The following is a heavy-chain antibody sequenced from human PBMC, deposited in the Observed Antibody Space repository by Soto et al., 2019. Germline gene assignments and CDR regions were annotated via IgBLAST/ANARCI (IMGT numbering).Heavy chain of an antibody. CDR2: ISSGGTYT. V-gene: IGHV3-23*01. CDR3: AKESSGYNYGFYNYFDY. Sequence: QSGGSLRLSCAASGFTFSNYAMTWVRQAPGKGLEWVSAISSGGTYTDYADSVKGRFTLSRDNSKNMAYLQMNSLRAEDTAVYHCAKESSGYNYGFYNYFDYWGQGTLVTVSS. J-gene: IGHJ4*02. D-gene: IGHD5-18*01. CDR1: GFTFSNYA.